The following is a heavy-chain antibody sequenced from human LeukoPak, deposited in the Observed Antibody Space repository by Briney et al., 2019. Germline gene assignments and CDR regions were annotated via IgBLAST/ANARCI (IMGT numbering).Heavy chain of an antibody. CDR3: ERHGPAWDWFDP. V-gene: IGHV4-39*01. Sequence: SETLSLTCTVSSGSISSTSYYWGWIRQPPGKGLEWIGSIYYSGIAYYNPSLKSRLTISVDTSKNQFSLKLNSVTAPDTAVYYCERHGPAWDWFDPWGQGSLVTVSS. J-gene: IGHJ5*02. CDR2: IYYSGIA. CDR1: SGSISSTSYY.